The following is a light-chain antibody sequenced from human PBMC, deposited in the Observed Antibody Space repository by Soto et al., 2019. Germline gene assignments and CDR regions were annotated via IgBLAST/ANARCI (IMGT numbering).Light chain of an antibody. CDR1: QSVSSNY. CDR2: GAS. CDR3: QQHGGSPSYT. V-gene: IGKV3-20*01. Sequence: EIVLTQSPGTLSLSPGERATLSCRASQSVSSNYLAWYQQKAGQAPRLLIYGASSRATGITDRFSGSGSGTDFTLTISRLEPEDFAVYYCQQHGGSPSYTFGQGTKLEIQ. J-gene: IGKJ2*01.